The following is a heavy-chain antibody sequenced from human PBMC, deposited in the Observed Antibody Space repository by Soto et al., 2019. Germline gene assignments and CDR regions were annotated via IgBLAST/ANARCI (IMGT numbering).Heavy chain of an antibody. D-gene: IGHD4-17*01. CDR3: ARDPVSDYGDYGGVNY. J-gene: IGHJ4*02. CDR2: IYYSGST. Sequence: PSETLSLTCTVSGGSISSGDFYWSWIRQPPGKGLEWIGYIYYSGSTYYNPSLRSRLTISVDTSKNQFSLNLSSVTAADTAVYYCARDPVSDYGDYGGVNYWGQGTLVTVSS. V-gene: IGHV4-30-4*01. CDR1: GGSISSGDFY.